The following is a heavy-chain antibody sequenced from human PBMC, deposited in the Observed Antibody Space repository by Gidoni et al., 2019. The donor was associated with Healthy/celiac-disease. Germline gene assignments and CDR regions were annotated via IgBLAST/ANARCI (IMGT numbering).Heavy chain of an antibody. CDR3: ARDLRIAARPYYYYGMDV. CDR2: ISSSSSYI. J-gene: IGHJ6*02. V-gene: IGHV3-21*01. CDR1: GFTFSSYR. D-gene: IGHD6-6*01. Sequence: EVQLEESGGGLVKPGGSLRLSCAASGFTFSSYRMNWVRQAPGKGLEWVSSISSSSSYIYYADSVKGRFTISRDNAKNSLYLQMNSLRAEDTAVYYCARDLRIAARPYYYYGMDVWGQGTTVTVSS.